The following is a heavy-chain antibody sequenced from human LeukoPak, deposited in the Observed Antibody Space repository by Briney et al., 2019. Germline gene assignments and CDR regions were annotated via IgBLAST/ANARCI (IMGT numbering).Heavy chain of an antibody. Sequence: GGSLRLSCAASGFPFSTYGMHWVRQAPGKGLEWVAFIRNDGSNKYYADSVKGRFTISRDNSKNTLYLQMNSLRPDDTAVYYCAKITGGGYYYYYMDVWAKGPRSPSP. J-gene: IGHJ6*03. CDR1: GFPFSTYG. CDR2: IRNDGSNK. D-gene: IGHD2-8*02. V-gene: IGHV3-30*02. CDR3: AKITGGGYYYYYMDV.